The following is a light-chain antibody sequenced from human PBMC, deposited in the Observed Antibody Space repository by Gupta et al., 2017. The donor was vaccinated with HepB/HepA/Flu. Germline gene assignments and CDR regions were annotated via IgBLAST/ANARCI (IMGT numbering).Light chain of an antibody. V-gene: IGLV2-8*01. J-gene: IGLJ2*01. CDR3: SSFKHTDDSVV. CDR1: SSDVGNNYNY. CDR2: EVT. Sequence: QSALTQPPSASGSPGQSFTISCIGTSSDVGNNYNYVSWYQQHPDKAPRLLIYEVTKRPSGVPDRFSGSKSGNTASLTVSGLQAEDEADYYCSSFKHTDDSVVFSGGTKLTVL.